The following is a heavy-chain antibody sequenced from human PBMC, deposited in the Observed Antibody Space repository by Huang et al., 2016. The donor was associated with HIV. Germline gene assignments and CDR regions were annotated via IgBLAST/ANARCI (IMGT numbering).Heavy chain of an antibody. V-gene: IGHV4-39*01. CDR2: SYYSGST. CDR1: GGSIRSDNYY. CDR3: ARLPGSITMIRGVITDPY. Sequence: QLQLQESGPGLVKPSETLSLTCTVSGGSIRSDNYYWGWIRQPPGKGLGWIGRSYYSGSTYYNPSPKSRVTIPGETSKNQFSLTMRSVTAADTAVYYCARLPGSITMIRGVITDPYWGQGTLVTVSS. D-gene: IGHD3-10*01. J-gene: IGHJ4*02.